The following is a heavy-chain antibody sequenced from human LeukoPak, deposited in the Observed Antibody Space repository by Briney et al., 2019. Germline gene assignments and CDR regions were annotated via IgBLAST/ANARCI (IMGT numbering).Heavy chain of an antibody. CDR2: IYYSGST. D-gene: IGHD3-3*01. CDR3: ARDGDPYYDFWSGYSQLGFDP. CDR1: GGSISSYY. V-gene: IGHV4-59*01. Sequence: SETLSLTCTVSGGSISSYYWSWIRQPPGKGLEWLGYIYYSGSTNYNPSLKSRVTISVDTSKNQFSLKLSSVTAADTAVYYCARDGDPYYDFWSGYSQLGFDPWGQGTLVTVSS. J-gene: IGHJ5*02.